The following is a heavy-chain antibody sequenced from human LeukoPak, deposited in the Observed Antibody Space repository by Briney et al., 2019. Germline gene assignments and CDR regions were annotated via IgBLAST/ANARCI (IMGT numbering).Heavy chain of an antibody. CDR1: GFTFSSYA. CDR2: ISGSGGST. J-gene: IGHJ4*02. Sequence: PGGSLRLSCAASGFTFSSYAMSWVRQAPGKGLEWVSAISGSGGSTYYADSVKGRFTISRDNAKNSLYLQMNSLRAEDTAVYYCARDRQQLVNYFDYWGQGTLVTVSS. V-gene: IGHV3-23*01. D-gene: IGHD6-13*01. CDR3: ARDRQQLVNYFDY.